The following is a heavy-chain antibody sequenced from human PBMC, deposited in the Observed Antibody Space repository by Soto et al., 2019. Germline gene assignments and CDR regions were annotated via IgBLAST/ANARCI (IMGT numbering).Heavy chain of an antibody. CDR1: GGSTSSSDW. J-gene: IGHJ4*02. D-gene: IGHD1-26*01. CDR2: IHRDGVT. Sequence: QVHLQESGPGLVKPSETLSLTCAISGGSTSSSDWWTWVRQPPGEGLEWIGEIHRDGVTNYNSSPXRRLTISLDHSRNQFSLSLTSVTAADAAVYFCAGRPEIHPRWGQGILVPVSS. CDR3: AGRPEIHPR. V-gene: IGHV4-4*02.